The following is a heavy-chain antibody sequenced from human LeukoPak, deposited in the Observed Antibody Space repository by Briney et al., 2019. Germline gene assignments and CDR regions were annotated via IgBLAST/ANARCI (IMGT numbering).Heavy chain of an antibody. CDR2: ISYDGSNK. Sequence: GGSLRLSCAASGFTFSSYAMHWVRQAPGKGLEWVAVISYDGSNKYYADSVKGRFTISRDNSKNTLYLQMNSLRAEDTAVYYCARDTYYYDSSGYYPSGYFDYWGQGTLITVSS. D-gene: IGHD3-22*01. CDR3: ARDTYYYDSSGYYPSGYFDY. J-gene: IGHJ4*02. V-gene: IGHV3-30*04. CDR1: GFTFSSYA.